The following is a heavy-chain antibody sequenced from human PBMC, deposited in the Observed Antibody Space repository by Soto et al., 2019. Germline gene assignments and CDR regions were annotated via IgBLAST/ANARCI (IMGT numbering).Heavy chain of an antibody. CDR3: ARERYSSGWRQYYGRDV. V-gene: IGHV3-53*04. CDR1: GFTVSSNY. J-gene: IGHJ6*02. Sequence: EVQLVESGGGLVQPGGSLRLSCAASGFTVSSNYMSWVRQAPGKGLEWVSVIYSGGSTYYADSVKGRFTISRHNSTNTLYLQMNSLRAEDTAVYYCARERYSSGWRQYYGRDVWGQGTTVTVSS. CDR2: IYSGGST. D-gene: IGHD6-19*01.